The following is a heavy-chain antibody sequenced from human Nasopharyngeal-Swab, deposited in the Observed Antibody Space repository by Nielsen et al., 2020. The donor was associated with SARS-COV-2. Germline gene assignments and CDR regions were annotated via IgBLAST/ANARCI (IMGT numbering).Heavy chain of an antibody. V-gene: IGHV3-23*01. CDR2: IRSTGDTS. CDR1: GFTFSSYS. J-gene: IGHJ4*02. Sequence: GESLKISCAASGFTFSSYSMTWIRQAPGKGLEWVSTIRSTGDTSFCADSMKGRFTISRDNSKNTLFLQMNSLSAEDTAIYYCADPPFSEYWGQGTLVTVSS. CDR3: ADPPFSEY.